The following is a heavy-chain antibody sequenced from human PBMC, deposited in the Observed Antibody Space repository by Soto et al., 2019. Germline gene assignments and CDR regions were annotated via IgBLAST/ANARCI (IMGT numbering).Heavy chain of an antibody. CDR1: GGSISSGGYS. D-gene: IGHD3-22*01. CDR3: ARTYDDSGPNSGGYGFDI. CDR2: IYHSGST. V-gene: IGHV4-30-2*02. J-gene: IGHJ3*02. Sequence: PSETLSLTCAVSGGSISSGGYSWSWIRQPPGKGLEWIGYIYHSGSTYYNPSLKSRVSISVDTSMNQFSLKLSSVTAADTAVYYCARTYDDSGPNSGGYGFDIWGQGTMVTVSS.